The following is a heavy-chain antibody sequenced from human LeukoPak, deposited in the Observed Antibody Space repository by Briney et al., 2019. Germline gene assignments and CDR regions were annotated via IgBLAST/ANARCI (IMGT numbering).Heavy chain of an antibody. CDR1: GGSVSSASNY. CDR3: ARDPGYCSGGSCGNFDY. CDR2: MYYSGST. D-gene: IGHD2-15*01. Sequence: SETLSLTCIVSGGSVSSASNYCSWIRQPPGKGLEWIGYMYYSGSTSYNPSLKSRVTISADTSKNQFSLKLSSVTAADTAVYYCARDPGYCSGGSCGNFDYWGQGTLVTVSS. J-gene: IGHJ4*02. V-gene: IGHV4-61*01.